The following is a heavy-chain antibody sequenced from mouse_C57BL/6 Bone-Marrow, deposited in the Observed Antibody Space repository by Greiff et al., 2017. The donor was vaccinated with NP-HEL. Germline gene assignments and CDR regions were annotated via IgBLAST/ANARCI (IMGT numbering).Heavy chain of an antibody. CDR2: SRNKANDYTT. J-gene: IGHJ1*03. CDR1: GFTFSDFY. D-gene: IGHD1-1*01. V-gene: IGHV7-1*01. CDR3: ARDPYGTPWYFDV. Sequence: EVKLVESGGGLVQSGRSLRLSCATSGFTFSDFYMEWVRQAPGKGLEWIAASRNKANDYTTEYSASVKGRFIVSRDTSQSILYLQMNALRAEDTAIYYCARDPYGTPWYFDVWGTGTTVTVSS.